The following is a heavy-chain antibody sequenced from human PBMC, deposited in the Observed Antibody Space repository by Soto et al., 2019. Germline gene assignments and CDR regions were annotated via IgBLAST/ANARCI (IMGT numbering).Heavy chain of an antibody. V-gene: IGHV3-48*02. CDR3: ARGSSNWAYYFDF. J-gene: IGHJ4*02. D-gene: IGHD6-13*01. Sequence: GGSLRLSCAASGFTFSSYSLNWVRQAPGKGLEWVSYITSSGTTVYYADSVRGRFTISRDNAKNSLYLQMNSLRDDDTTVYYCARGSSNWAYYFDFWGQGTLVTVSS. CDR2: ITSSGTTV. CDR1: GFTFSSYS.